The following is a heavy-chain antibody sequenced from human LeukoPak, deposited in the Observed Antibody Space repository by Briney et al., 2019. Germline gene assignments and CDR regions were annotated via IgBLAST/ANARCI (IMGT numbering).Heavy chain of an antibody. D-gene: IGHD3-10*01. CDR2: ISSSSSTI. CDR3: ARGKWFGEQIPLTGY. J-gene: IGHJ4*02. V-gene: IGHV3-48*04. CDR1: GFTFSSYS. Sequence: PGGSLRLSCAASGFTFSSYSMNWVRQAPGKGLEWVSYISSSSSTIYYADSVKGRFTISRDNAKNSLYLQMNSLRAEDTAVYYCARGKWFGEQIPLTGYWGQGTLVTVSS.